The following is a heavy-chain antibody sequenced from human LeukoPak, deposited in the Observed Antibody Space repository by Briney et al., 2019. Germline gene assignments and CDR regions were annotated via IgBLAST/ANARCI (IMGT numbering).Heavy chain of an antibody. V-gene: IGHV4-59*01. CDR2: IYYSGST. J-gene: IGHJ4*02. CDR1: GGSIRSYY. D-gene: IGHD2-15*01. CDR3: VGGSRSFYYFDY. Sequence: SETLSLTCTVSGGSIRSYYWSWIRQPPGKGLEWIGYIYYSGSTEYNPSLKSRVTISVDTSKNQFSLKLNSVTAADTAVYHCVGGSRSFYYFDYWGQGTLVTVSS.